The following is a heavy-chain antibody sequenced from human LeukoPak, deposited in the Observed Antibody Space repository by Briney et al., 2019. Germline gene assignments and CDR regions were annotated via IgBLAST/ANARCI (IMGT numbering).Heavy chain of an antibody. CDR2: IHHSGHS. Sequence: SETLSLTCTVSGGSTRNYYWTWIRQPPGKGLEWIGFIHHSGHSDNNPSLKSRVTISVDTSKNQFSLKLSSVTAADTAVYYCARLDTAMVSSFDYWGQGTLVTVSS. V-gene: IGHV4-59*08. CDR3: ARLDTAMVSSFDY. CDR1: GGSTRNYY. D-gene: IGHD5-18*01. J-gene: IGHJ4*02.